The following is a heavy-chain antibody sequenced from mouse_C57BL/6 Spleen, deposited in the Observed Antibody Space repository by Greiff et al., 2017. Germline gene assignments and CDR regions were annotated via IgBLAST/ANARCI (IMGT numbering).Heavy chain of an antibody. D-gene: IGHD2-2*01. CDR2: IYPGNSDT. J-gene: IGHJ1*03. CDR3: TRLVYYAHERYFDV. Sequence: EVQLQQSGTVLARPGASVKMSCKPSGYTFTSYWMHWVKQRPGQGLEWIGAIYPGNSDTSYNQQFKGKAKLTAVTSASTAYMERSSLTTEDSAVYYCTRLVYYAHERYFDVWGTGTTVTVSS. V-gene: IGHV1-5*01. CDR1: GYTFTSYW.